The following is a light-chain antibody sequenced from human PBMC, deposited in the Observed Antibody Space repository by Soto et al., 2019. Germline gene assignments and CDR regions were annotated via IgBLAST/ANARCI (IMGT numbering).Light chain of an antibody. Sequence: QSVLTQPRSVSEAPGQSVTISCTGSSLEFGRFNYVSWYQQYPGKAPKVVIYDVTERPSGVPDRFSGSKSGNTASLTISGLQVEDEGDYYCCSYAGMYSYVFGTGTKV. CDR3: CSYAGMYSYV. CDR2: DVT. J-gene: IGLJ1*01. CDR1: SLEFGRFNY. V-gene: IGLV2-11*01.